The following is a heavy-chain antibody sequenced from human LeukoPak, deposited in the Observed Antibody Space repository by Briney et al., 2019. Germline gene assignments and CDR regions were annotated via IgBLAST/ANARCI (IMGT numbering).Heavy chain of an antibody. CDR2: IIPIFGTA. CDR1: GGTFSSYA. J-gene: IGHJ3*02. Sequence: SVKVSCKASGGTFSSYAISWVRQAPGQGLEWMGGIIPIFGTANYAQKFQGRVTITTDESTSTAYMELSSLRSEDTAVYYCARPYSYCGGDCPSWAFDIWGQGTMVTVSS. D-gene: IGHD2-21*02. CDR3: ARPYSYCGGDCPSWAFDI. V-gene: IGHV1-69*05.